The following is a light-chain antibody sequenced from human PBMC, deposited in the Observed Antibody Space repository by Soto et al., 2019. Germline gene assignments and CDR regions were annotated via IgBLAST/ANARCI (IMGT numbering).Light chain of an antibody. CDR2: ENN. CDR3: QSYDSSFVV. J-gene: IGLJ2*01. V-gene: IGLV6-57*04. Sequence: NFMLTQPHSVSESPGKTVTISCTRSSGSIANNYMQWYQQRPGSAPTTVIFENNPRASGVPDRFSGSTDGSSNSASLTISGLQTEDEADYYCQSYDSSFVVFGGGTKLTVL. CDR1: SGSIANNY.